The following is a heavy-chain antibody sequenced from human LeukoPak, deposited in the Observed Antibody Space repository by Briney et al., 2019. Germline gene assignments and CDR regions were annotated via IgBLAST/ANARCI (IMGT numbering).Heavy chain of an antibody. CDR3: ATAQIAALTDY. D-gene: IGHD6-13*01. V-gene: IGHV3-48*01. CDR2: ISGSSGII. J-gene: IGHJ4*02. Sequence: PGGSLRLSCAASGFTFNTYTMNWVRQAPGKGLEWVSYISGSSGIIDYADSVRGRFTISRDNSKNTLYLQMNSLGAEDTAVYYCATAQIAALTDYWGQGTLVTVSS. CDR1: GFTFNTYT.